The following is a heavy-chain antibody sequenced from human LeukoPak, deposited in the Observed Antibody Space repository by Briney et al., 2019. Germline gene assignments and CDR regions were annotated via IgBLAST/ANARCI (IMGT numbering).Heavy chain of an antibody. J-gene: IGHJ4*02. CDR2: ISSSSMII. CDR1: VFNHSYYE. Sequence: GRSLRLFCAASVFNHSYYEMNLVRQAPGKGLEWVSYISSSSMIIYYADSLKGRFTISRDNAKNSLYLQMNSLRDEDTAVYYCARDRVERGYRCFDYWGQGTLVTVSS. V-gene: IGHV3-48*02. D-gene: IGHD5-18*01. CDR3: ARDRVERGYRCFDY.